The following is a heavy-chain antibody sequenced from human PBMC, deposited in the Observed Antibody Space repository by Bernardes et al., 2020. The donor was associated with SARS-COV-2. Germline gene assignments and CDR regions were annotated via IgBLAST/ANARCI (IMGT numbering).Heavy chain of an antibody. Sequence: SGPTLVKPTQTLTLTCTLSGFSISTRGMCVTWIRQPPGKALEWLGLITWEDGKYYNASLKSRLTISKDISKNQVVLRMTDMDPKDTGTFYCARIPWARSPVTGAWSYYQGMDVWGQGTTVSVSS. J-gene: IGHJ6*02. V-gene: IGHV2-70*01. CDR2: ITWEDGK. CDR1: GFSISTRGMC. CDR3: ARIPWARSPVTGAWSYYQGMDV. D-gene: IGHD3-10*01.